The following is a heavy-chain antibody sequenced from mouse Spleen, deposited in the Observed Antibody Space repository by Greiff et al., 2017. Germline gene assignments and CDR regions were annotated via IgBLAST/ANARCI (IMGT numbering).Heavy chain of an antibody. CDR3: ARGYRYDGPYFDY. V-gene: IGHV1-64*01. D-gene: IGHD2-14*01. J-gene: IGHJ2*01. Sequence: QVQLKQPGAELVKPGASVKLSCKASGYTFTSYWMHWVKQRPGQGLEWIGMIHPNSGSTNYNEKFKSKATLTVDKSSSTAYMQLSSLTSEDSAVYYCARGYRYDGPYFDYWGQGTTLTVSS. CDR2: IHPNSGST. CDR1: GYTFTSYW.